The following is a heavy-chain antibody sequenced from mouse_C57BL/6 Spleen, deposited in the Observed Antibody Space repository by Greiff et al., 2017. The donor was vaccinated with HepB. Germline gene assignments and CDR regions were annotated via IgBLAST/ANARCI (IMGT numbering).Heavy chain of an antibody. Sequence: QVQLKQSGPELVKPGASVKISCKASGYAFSSSWMNWVKQRPGKGLEWIGRIYPGDGDTNYNGKFKGKATLTADKSSSTAYMQISSLTSEDSAVYFCARKIYYYGSSYYYAMDYWGQGTSVTVSS. CDR3: ARKIYYYGSSYYYAMDY. J-gene: IGHJ4*01. CDR1: GYAFSSSW. V-gene: IGHV1-82*01. D-gene: IGHD1-1*01. CDR2: IYPGDGDT.